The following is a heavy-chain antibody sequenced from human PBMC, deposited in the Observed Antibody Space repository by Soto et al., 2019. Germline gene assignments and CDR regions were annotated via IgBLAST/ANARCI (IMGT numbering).Heavy chain of an antibody. CDR2: ISGGST. CDR3: ARLYDSSGYWIFDY. CDR1: GGSISSYY. D-gene: IGHD3-22*01. V-gene: IGHV4-4*08. J-gene: IGHJ4*02. Sequence: QVQLQESGPGLVKPSETLSLTCTVSGGSISSYYWSWIRQPPGKGLEYIGFISGGSTNYNPSLKSRVTISLDTSKNQFSLKLSSVTAADTAVYYCARLYDSSGYWIFDYWGQGTLVTVSS.